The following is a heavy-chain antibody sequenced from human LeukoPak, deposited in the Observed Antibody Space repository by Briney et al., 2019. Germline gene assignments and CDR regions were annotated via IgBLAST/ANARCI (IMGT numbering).Heavy chain of an antibody. CDR1: GFTFSSYA. D-gene: IGHD3-22*01. V-gene: IGHV3-23*01. Sequence: GGSLRLSCAASGFTFSSYARSWVRQAPGGGREGGSAISGSGGSTYYAASVKRQFTIPSDNPNNTLYLQMNSLRAEDTAVYYCATGSPYYDRYDAFDIWGQGTMVTVSS. CDR2: ISGSGGST. J-gene: IGHJ3*02. CDR3: ATGSPYYDRYDAFDI.